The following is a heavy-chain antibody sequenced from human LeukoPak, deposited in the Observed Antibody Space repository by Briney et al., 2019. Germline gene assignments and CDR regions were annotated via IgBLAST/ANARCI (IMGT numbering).Heavy chain of an antibody. Sequence: GGSLRLSCIASGFTFGNYPMAWVRQAPGKGLEWLSAISGGGSATYYRDSVKGRFTISRDNSKNTLYLQMNSLRAEDTAMYYCAKAARTTVTYSFDSWGQGTLVTVSS. CDR2: ISGGGSAT. V-gene: IGHV3-23*01. CDR1: GFTFGNYP. J-gene: IGHJ4*02. CDR3: AKAARTTVTYSFDS. D-gene: IGHD4-17*01.